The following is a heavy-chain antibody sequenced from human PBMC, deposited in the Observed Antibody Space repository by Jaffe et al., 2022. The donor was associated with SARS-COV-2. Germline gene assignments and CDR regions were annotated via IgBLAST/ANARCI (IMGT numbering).Heavy chain of an antibody. J-gene: IGHJ6*02. CDR1: GFTFSNAW. V-gene: IGHV3-15*01. CDR3: TTDLPSSTGYYYGMDV. Sequence: EVQLVESGGGLVKPGGSLRLSCAASGFTFSNAWMSWVRQAPGKGLEWVGRIKSKTDGGTTDYAAPVKGRFTISRDDSKNTLYLQMNSLKTEDTAVYYCTTDLPSSTGYYYGMDVWGQGTTVTVSS. D-gene: IGHD2-2*01. CDR2: IKSKTDGGTT.